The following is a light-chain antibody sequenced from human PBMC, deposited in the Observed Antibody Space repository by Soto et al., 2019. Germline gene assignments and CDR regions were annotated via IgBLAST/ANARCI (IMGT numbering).Light chain of an antibody. V-gene: IGKV1-5*01. CDR3: QQYETFSGT. Sequence: DIQMTQSPSTRFASVGDTATVTCRPSQRVIAGWAWYQQKPGEAPKLLIYDASALPRGVPSRFSGSGSGTKFTLTIASLQPDDFATYYCQQYETFSGTFGPGTKVEI. CDR2: DAS. J-gene: IGKJ1*01. CDR1: QRVIAG.